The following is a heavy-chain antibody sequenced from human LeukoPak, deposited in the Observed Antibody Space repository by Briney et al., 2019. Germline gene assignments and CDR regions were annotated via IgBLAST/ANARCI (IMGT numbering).Heavy chain of an antibody. CDR3: ARDPTYYYDSSGYYYESDAFDI. CDR1: GYTFTGYY. D-gene: IGHD3-22*01. J-gene: IGHJ3*02. Sequence: GASVKVSCKASGYTFTGYYMHWVRQAPGQGLEWMGWINPNSGGTNYAQKFQGRVTMTSDTSISTAYMELSRLRSDDTAVYYCARDPTYYYDSSGYYYESDAFDIWGQGTMVTVSS. CDR2: INPNSGGT. V-gene: IGHV1-2*02.